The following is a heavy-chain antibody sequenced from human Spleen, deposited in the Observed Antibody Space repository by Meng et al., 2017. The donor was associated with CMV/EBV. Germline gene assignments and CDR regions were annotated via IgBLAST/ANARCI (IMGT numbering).Heavy chain of an antibody. V-gene: IGHV3-49*04. CDR1: GFIFGDYA. D-gene: IGHD3-22*01. J-gene: IGHJ4*02. Sequence: GGSLRLSCTASGFIFGDYAMSWVRQAPGKGLEWVGSIRSKGYGGTTQYAASVKGRFTISRDDSKSIAYLHMSSLKTEDTAVYYCARDYDNSAYYYAPFDYWGPGTLVTVSS. CDR3: ARDYDNSAYYYAPFDY. CDR2: IRSKGYGGTT.